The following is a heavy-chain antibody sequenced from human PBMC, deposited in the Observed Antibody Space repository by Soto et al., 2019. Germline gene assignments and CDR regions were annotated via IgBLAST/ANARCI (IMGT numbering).Heavy chain of an antibody. CDR2: IYYSGRT. CDR1: GGSVSSGSYY. CDR3: ARCVGYPDY. J-gene: IGHJ4*02. V-gene: IGHV4-61*01. D-gene: IGHD1-26*01. Sequence: SETLSLTCTVSGGSVSSGSYYWSWIRQPPGKGLEWIGYIYYSGRTNYNPSLKSRVTISVDTSKNQFSLKLSSVTAADTAVYYCARCVGYPDYRGQGTLVPTSP.